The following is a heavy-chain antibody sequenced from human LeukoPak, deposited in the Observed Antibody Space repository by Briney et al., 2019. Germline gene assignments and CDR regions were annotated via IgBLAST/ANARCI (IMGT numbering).Heavy chain of an antibody. CDR3: ATMWALRFPNAFDI. D-gene: IGHD3-3*01. CDR1: GYTLTELS. CDR2: FDPEDGET. Sequence: ASVKVSCKVSGYTLTELSVHWVRQAPGKGLEWMGGFDPEDGETIYAQKFQGRVTMTEDTSTDTAYMELSSLRSEDTAVYYCATMWALRFPNAFDIWGQGTMVTVSS. J-gene: IGHJ3*02. V-gene: IGHV1-24*01.